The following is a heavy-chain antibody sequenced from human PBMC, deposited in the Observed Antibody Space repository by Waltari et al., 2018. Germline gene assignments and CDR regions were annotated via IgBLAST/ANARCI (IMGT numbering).Heavy chain of an antibody. Sequence: QVQLQESGPGLVKPSETLSLICAVSGSSISSGYYWGWIRQPPGKGLEWIGSIYHGGDTYYNSSLKSRVTISLDTSKNLFSLKLTSVTAADTAVYYCARVLGPYPYYFDYWGQGTLVTVSS. J-gene: IGHJ4*02. V-gene: IGHV4-38-2*01. CDR2: IYHGGDT. CDR1: GSSISSGYY. CDR3: ARVLGPYPYYFDY.